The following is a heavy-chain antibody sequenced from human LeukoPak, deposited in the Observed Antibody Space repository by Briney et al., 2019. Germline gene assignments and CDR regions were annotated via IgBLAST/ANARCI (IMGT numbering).Heavy chain of an antibody. CDR2: INPNSGVT. J-gene: IGHJ3*02. Sequence: ASVKVSCKTSGYTFTAYYLHWVRQAPGQGLEWMGWINPNSGVTYYAQKFQGRVTMTRDTSINTAYMELGRLTSDETAVYHCARGNYGYAFDMWGQGTMVPVSS. CDR1: GYTFTAYY. D-gene: IGHD1-7*01. V-gene: IGHV1-2*02. CDR3: ARGNYGYAFDM.